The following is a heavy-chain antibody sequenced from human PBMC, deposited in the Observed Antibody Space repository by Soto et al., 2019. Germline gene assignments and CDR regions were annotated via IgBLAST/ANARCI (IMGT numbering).Heavy chain of an antibody. CDR2: IYYSGST. J-gene: IGHJ6*02. CDR3: ARGERWGYDSSGALGMDV. Sequence: SETLSLTCTVSGGSISSYYWSWIRQPPGKGLEWIGYIYYSGSTNYNPSLKSRVTISVDTSKNQFSLKLSSVTAADTAVYYCARGERWGYDSSGALGMDVWGQGTTVTVSS. V-gene: IGHV4-59*01. CDR1: GGSISSYY. D-gene: IGHD3-22*01.